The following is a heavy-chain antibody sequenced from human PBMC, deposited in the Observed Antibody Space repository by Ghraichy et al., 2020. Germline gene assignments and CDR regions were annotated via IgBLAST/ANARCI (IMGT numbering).Heavy chain of an antibody. D-gene: IGHD5-18*01. CDR2: SYRSGST. V-gene: IGHV4-38-2*01. CDR3: ARQRGGYSYSDY. CDR1: GYSISSGYY. J-gene: IGHJ4*02. Sequence: SQTLSLTCAVSGYSISSGYYWGWIRQPPGKGLEWIGSSYRSGSTYYNPSLESRVTISLDTSKSQFSLRLSSLTAADTAVYYCARQRGGYSYSDYWGQGTLVTVSS.